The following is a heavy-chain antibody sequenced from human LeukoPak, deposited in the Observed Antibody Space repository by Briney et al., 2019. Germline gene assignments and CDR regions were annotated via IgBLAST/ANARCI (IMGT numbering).Heavy chain of an antibody. J-gene: IGHJ4*02. V-gene: IGHV3-66*01. CDR2: IYSGGST. D-gene: IGHD2-15*01. Sequence: GGSLRLSCAASGFTFSSYSMNWVRQAPGKGLEWVSVIYSGGSTYYADSVKGRFTISRDNSKNTLYLQMNSLRAEDTAVYYCARDAVYCSGGSCDYWGQGTLVTVSS. CDR1: GFTFSSYS. CDR3: ARDAVYCSGGSCDY.